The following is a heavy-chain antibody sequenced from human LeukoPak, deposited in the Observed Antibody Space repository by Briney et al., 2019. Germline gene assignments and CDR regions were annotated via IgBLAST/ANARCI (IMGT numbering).Heavy chain of an antibody. J-gene: IGHJ4*02. V-gene: IGHV3-74*01. CDR3: ASNLPIQLWLRTFDY. Sequence: SGGSLRLSCAASGFTFSSYWMHWVRQAPGKGLVWVSRINSDGSSTSYADSVKGRFTISRDNSKNTLYLQMNSLRAEDTAVYYCASNLPIQLWLRTFDYWGQGTLVTVSS. CDR1: GFTFSSYW. CDR2: INSDGSST. D-gene: IGHD5-18*01.